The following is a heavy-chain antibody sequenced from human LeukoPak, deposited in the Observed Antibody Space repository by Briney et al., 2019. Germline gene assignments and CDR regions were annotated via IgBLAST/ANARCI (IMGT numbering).Heavy chain of an antibody. CDR1: GYTFTSYD. J-gene: IGHJ6*02. CDR2: MNPNSGNT. V-gene: IGHV1-8*01. D-gene: IGHD2-21*02. Sequence: ASVKVSCKASGYTFTSYDINWVRQATGQGLEWMGWMNPNSGNTGYAQKFQGRVTMTRNTSISTAYMELSSLRSEDTAVYYCARGRLKGDRARNYYYGMDVWGQGTTVTVSS. CDR3: ARGRLKGDRARNYYYGMDV.